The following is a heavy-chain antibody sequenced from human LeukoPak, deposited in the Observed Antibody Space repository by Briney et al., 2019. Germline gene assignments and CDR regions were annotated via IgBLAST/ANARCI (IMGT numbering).Heavy chain of an antibody. CDR2: ISYDGSNK. CDR3: AKDRKDCSGGSCYYMDV. CDR1: GFTFSSYG. V-gene: IGHV3-30*18. Sequence: GGSLRLSCAASGFTFSSYGMHWVRQAPGKGLEWVAVISYDGSNKYYADSVKGRFTISRDNSKSTLYLQMNSLRAEDTAVYYCAKDRKDCSGGSCYYMDVWGKGTTVTVSS. D-gene: IGHD2-15*01. J-gene: IGHJ6*03.